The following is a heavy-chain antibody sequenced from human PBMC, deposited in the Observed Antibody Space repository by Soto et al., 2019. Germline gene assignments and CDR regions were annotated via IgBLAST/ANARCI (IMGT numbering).Heavy chain of an antibody. D-gene: IGHD2-15*01. J-gene: IGHJ5*02. V-gene: IGHV4-59*01. Sequence: ASETLSLTCTVSGGSISGYYWSWIRQPPGKGLEWIGYIYGSGGANYNPSLKNRVTISDDRSKNQFSLRLTPVTAADTAVYYCARDQCSGSCSGGYNWFDPWGQGTLVTVSS. CDR2: IYGSGGA. CDR1: GGSISGYY. CDR3: ARDQCSGSCSGGYNWFDP.